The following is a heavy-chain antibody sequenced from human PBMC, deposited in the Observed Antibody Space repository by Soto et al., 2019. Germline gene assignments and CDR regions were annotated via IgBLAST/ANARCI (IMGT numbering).Heavy chain of an antibody. CDR1: GFTFSSYG. D-gene: IGHD2-21*02. CDR2: ISYDGSNK. CDR3: AKDPGGGNSRGVYFDY. V-gene: IGHV3-30*18. Sequence: QVQLVESGGGVVQPGRSLRLSCAASGFTFSSYGMHWVRQAPGKGLEWVAVISYDGSNKYYADSVKGRFTISRDNSKNTLYLQMNSLRAEDTAVYYCAKDPGGGNSRGVYFDYWGEGTLLTVSS. J-gene: IGHJ4*02.